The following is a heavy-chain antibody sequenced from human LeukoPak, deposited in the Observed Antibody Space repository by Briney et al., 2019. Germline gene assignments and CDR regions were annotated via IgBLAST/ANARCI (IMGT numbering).Heavy chain of an antibody. J-gene: IGHJ4*02. V-gene: IGHV4-34*01. Sequence: PSETLSLTCAVSGGSFSDYYWSWVRQPPGMGLEWIGEINHFGRTNYNPSPKSRLAISIDTSKNQISLRLNSVTAADTAVYYCARGSSSGYYPIDFWGQGTLVTVSS. CDR2: INHFGRT. D-gene: IGHD3-22*01. CDR1: GGSFSDYY. CDR3: ARGSSSGYYPIDF.